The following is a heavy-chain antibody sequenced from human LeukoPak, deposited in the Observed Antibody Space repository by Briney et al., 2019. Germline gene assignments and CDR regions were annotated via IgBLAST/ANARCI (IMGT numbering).Heavy chain of an antibody. D-gene: IGHD6-13*01. Sequence: ASVKVSCKASGYTFTSYAMNWVRQAPRQGLEWMGWINTNTGNPTYAQGFTGRFVFSLDTSVSTAYLQISSLKAEDTADYYCARDTYSSSWYWYGLDVWGQGTTVTVSS. V-gene: IGHV7-4-1*02. CDR3: ARDTYSSSWYWYGLDV. CDR2: INTNTGNP. J-gene: IGHJ6*02. CDR1: GYTFTSYA.